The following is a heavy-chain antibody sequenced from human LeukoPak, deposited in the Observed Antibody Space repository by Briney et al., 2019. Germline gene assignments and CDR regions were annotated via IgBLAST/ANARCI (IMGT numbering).Heavy chain of an antibody. CDR3: AAASSQRGYYFDY. Sequence: SDTLSLTCTVSGSSISSYSWNWIRQPPGKGLEWIGYIYYSGSTNYNPSLKSRVTISVDKSKNQFSLRLCSVTAADTAMYYCAAASSQRGYYFDYWGQGTLVPVSS. D-gene: IGHD6-25*01. CDR1: GSSISSYS. V-gene: IGHV4-59*01. J-gene: IGHJ4*02. CDR2: IYYSGST.